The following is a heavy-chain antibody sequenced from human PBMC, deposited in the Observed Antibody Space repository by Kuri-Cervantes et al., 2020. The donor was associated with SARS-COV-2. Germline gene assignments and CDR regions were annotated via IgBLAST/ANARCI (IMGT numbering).Heavy chain of an antibody. CDR2: MNPNSGNT. CDR3: ARFVVATKKDYYYGMDV. CDR1: GYTFTSYD. J-gene: IGHJ6*02. V-gene: IGHV1-8*01. Sequence: ASVKVSCKASGYTFTSYDINWVRQATGQGLEWMGWMNPNSGNTGYAQKFQGRVTMTRNTSISTAYMELSSLRSEDTAVYYCARFVVATKKDYYYGMDVWGQGTTVTVSS. D-gene: IGHD5-12*01.